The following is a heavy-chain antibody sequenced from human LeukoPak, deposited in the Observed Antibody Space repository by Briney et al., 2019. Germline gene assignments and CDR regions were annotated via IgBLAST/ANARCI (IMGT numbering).Heavy chain of an antibody. CDR3: AIAGYYGSPRPLDC. CDR1: GFSVGSSY. J-gene: IGHJ4*02. D-gene: IGHD3-10*01. V-gene: IGHV3-53*01. Sequence: GGSLRLSCAVSGFSVGSSYVSWVRQAPGKGLEWVSVIHSDGGTYNAVSVKGRFTISRDNSKNTLYLQMNSLRAEDTALYYCAIAGYYGSPRPLDCWGQGALVTVSS. CDR2: IHSDGGT.